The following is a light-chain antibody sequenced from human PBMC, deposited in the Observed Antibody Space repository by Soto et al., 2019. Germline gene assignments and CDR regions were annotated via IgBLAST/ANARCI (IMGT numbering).Light chain of an antibody. V-gene: IGKV3-15*01. CDR3: QQANSFPIT. J-gene: IGKJ5*01. Sequence: EIVLTQSPATLSVSPGDRATLSCRASQSVSSNLAWYQQKPGQTPRLLIYGASTRATGVQPRFSGSRSGTDFTLTIRSLQPEDFATYFCQQANSFPITFGQGTRLEIK. CDR1: QSVSSN. CDR2: GAS.